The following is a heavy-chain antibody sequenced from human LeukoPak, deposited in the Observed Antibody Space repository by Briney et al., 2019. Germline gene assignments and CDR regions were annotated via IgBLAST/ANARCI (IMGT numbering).Heavy chain of an antibody. V-gene: IGHV4-30-2*01. CDR1: GGSISSGGYY. Sequence: PSETLSLTCTVSGGSISSGGYYWSWIRQPPGKGLEWIGYNHSGSTYYNPSLKSRVTISVDRSKNQFSLKLSSVTAADTAVYYCARAHYYDSSGHEDFDYWGQGTLVTVSS. J-gene: IGHJ4*02. D-gene: IGHD3-22*01. CDR3: ARAHYYDSSGHEDFDY. CDR2: NHSGST.